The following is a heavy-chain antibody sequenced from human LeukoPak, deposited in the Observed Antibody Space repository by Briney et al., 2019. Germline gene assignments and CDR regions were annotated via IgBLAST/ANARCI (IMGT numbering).Heavy chain of an antibody. CDR2: IIPSFDKA. CDR1: GDTFTNYG. Sequence: SSVKVSCKASGDTFTNYGITWVRQAPGQGPEWLGGIIPSFDKAYYGQKSQGRLTITADKSASTVYMDLSSLTSEDTAVDYCARAPWIVGVTLMMNYMDFWGNGTTVTVAS. J-gene: IGHJ6*03. CDR3: ARAPWIVGVTLMMNYMDF. D-gene: IGHD1-26*01. V-gene: IGHV1-69*06.